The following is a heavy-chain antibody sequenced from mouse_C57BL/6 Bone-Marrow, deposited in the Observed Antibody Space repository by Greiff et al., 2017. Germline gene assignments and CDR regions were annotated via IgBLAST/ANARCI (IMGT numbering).Heavy chain of an antibody. Sequence: QVQLQQSGPELVKPGASVKISCKASGYAFSSSWMNWVKQRPGKGLEWIGRIYPGDGDTNYNGKFKGKATLTADKSSSTAYMQLSSLTSEDSAVYFWATYGKEGYWGQGTTLTVSA. V-gene: IGHV1-82*01. D-gene: IGHD2-10*02. CDR2: IYPGDGDT. CDR3: ATYGKEGY. CDR1: GYAFSSSW. J-gene: IGHJ2*01.